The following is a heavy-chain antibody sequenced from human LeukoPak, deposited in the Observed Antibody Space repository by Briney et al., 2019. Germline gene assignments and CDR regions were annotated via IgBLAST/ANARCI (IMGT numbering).Heavy chain of an antibody. V-gene: IGHV1-8*01. CDR2: MNPNTGRT. J-gene: IGHJ4*02. CDR3: ARLSQTPDYYSSGGYYYLGY. Sequence: ASVKVSCKASRYAFSSYDINWVREAAGQGLEWMGWMNPNTGRTGFAQKFQGRLTMTRDTSISTAYMELSSLRSEDTAVYYCARLSQTPDYYSSGGYYYLGYWGQGTPVTVSS. D-gene: IGHD3-22*01. CDR1: RYAFSSYD.